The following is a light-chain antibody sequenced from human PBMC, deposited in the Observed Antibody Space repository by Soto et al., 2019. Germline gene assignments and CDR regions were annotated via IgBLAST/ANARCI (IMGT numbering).Light chain of an antibody. V-gene: IGKV3-20*01. J-gene: IGKJ1*01. CDR3: QQYGSSSWT. CDR1: QSVTSRQ. Sequence: IVLTQSPGPLSFSPGGRATLSRRASQSVTSRQLAWYQQKPGQPPRLLIYGISSRANGIPDRFSGSGSGTDFTLTISRLEPEDFAVYYCQQYGSSSWTFGQGTTGDIK. CDR2: GIS.